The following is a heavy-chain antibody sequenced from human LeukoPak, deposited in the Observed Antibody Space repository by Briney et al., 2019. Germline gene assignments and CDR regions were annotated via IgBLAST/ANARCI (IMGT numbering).Heavy chain of an antibody. J-gene: IGHJ3*02. Sequence: SETLSLTCTVSGGSISSGRYYWGWIRQPPGKGLEWIGYIFYSGSTNYNPSLKSRVTISVDTSKNQFSLKLNSVTAADTAVYYCARVPWQRGPNDAFDIWGQGTMVTVSS. CDR2: IFYSGST. V-gene: IGHV4-61*01. D-gene: IGHD6-25*01. CDR3: ARVPWQRGPNDAFDI. CDR1: GGSISSGRYY.